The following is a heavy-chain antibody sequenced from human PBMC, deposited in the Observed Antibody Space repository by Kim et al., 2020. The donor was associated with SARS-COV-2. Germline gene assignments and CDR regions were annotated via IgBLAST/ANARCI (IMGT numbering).Heavy chain of an antibody. Sequence: SETLSHTCTVSGGSIISSSYYWGWIRQPPGKGLEWIGSIYYSGSTYYNPSLKSRVTISVDTSKNQFSLKLSSVTAADTAVYYCVRQGGYCSGGSCYGPFDYWGQGTLVTVSS. CDR1: GGSIISSSYY. J-gene: IGHJ4*02. CDR3: VRQGGYCSGGSCYGPFDY. D-gene: IGHD2-15*01. CDR2: IYYSGST. V-gene: IGHV4-39*01.